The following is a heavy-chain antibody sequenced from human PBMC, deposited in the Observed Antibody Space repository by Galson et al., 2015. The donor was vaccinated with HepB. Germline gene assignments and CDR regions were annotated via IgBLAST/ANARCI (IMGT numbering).Heavy chain of an antibody. CDR2: IRVSGGRI. V-gene: IGHV3-23*01. D-gene: IGHD4-11*01. CDR1: GFTFRNYA. J-gene: IGHJ6*02. Sequence: SLRLSCAASGFTFRNYAMSWVRQAPGTGLEWVSIIRVSGGRIDYADSVRGRFTISRDNSKNTLYVQMTSLRAEDTAVYYCAKDQDYSKGEEGYNYYGMDVWGQGTMVTVS. CDR3: AKDQDYSKGEEGYNYYGMDV.